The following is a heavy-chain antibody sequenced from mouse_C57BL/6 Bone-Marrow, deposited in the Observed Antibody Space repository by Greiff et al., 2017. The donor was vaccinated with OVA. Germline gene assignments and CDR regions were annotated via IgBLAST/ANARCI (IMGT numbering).Heavy chain of an antibody. V-gene: IGHV5-6*01. D-gene: IGHD1-1*01. J-gene: IGHJ2*01. CDR1: GFTFSSYG. Sequence: EVQVVESGGDLVKPGGSLTLSCAASGFTFSSYGMSWVRQTPDKKLQWVATISSGGSYTYYPDSVKGRFSISSDTAKNTLYLQRSSLKSEDTAMYYCARQDYGFDYWGQGTTLTVSS. CDR3: ARQDYGFDY. CDR2: ISSGGSYT.